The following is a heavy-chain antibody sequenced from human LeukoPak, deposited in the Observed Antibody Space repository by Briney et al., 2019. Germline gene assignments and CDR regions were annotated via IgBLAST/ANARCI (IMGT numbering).Heavy chain of an antibody. V-gene: IGHV4-61*09. D-gene: IGHD3-22*01. CDR3: ARVAGGPITMSYYFDY. Sequence: SETLSLTCTVSGGSISSRSYCWSWIRQPAGKGLEWIGHVHISGSTNYNSSLKSRVTISVDTSKNQFSLKLSSVTAADTAVYYCARVAGGPITMSYYFDYWGQGTLVTVSS. CDR1: GGSISSRSYC. J-gene: IGHJ4*02. CDR2: VHISGST.